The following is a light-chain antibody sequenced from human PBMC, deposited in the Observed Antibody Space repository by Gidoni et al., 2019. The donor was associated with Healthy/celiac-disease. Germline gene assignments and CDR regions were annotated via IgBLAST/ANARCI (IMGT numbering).Light chain of an antibody. V-gene: IGKV1-5*03. CDR3: QQYNSCSSWT. Sequence: DIQMTQSPSTLSASVGDRVNITCRASQSISSWLAWYQQKPRKAPKLLIYKASSLESGVTSRFSGSGSGTEFTLTISSLQPDDFATYYCQQYNSCSSWTFGQGTKVEIK. CDR2: KAS. J-gene: IGKJ1*01. CDR1: QSISSW.